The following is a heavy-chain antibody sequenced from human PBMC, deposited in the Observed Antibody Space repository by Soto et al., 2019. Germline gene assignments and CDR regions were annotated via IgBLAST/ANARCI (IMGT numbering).Heavy chain of an antibody. V-gene: IGHV1-18*01. Sequence: QVQLVQSGAEXRKPGASVKVSXXASGYTFTSSGISWLRQAPGQGLEWMGWISTYNGDTNDAPKFQDRVTMTIDRSTSTAYMELRSLRSDDAAVYYCARAGAAPYYYYGMDVWGQGTRVTVSS. J-gene: IGHJ6*02. CDR2: ISTYNGDT. D-gene: IGHD2-15*01. CDR1: GYTFTSSG. CDR3: ARAGAAPYYYYGMDV.